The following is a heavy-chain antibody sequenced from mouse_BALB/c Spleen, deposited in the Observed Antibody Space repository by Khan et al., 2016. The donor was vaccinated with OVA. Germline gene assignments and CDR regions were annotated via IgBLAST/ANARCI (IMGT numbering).Heavy chain of an antibody. J-gene: IGHJ1*01. V-gene: IGHV7-3*02. CDR1: GFTFTDYY. CDR3: SREMVLDICWYFAY. CDR2: IRNKANGYTT. Sequence: EVELVESGGGLVQPGGSLRLSCATSGFTFTDYYMSWVRQPPGKALEWLGFIRNKANGYTTAYSASVKGRFTISCDNSQSIVFLQVNTLRSEDSATYYCSREMVLDICWYFAYWGAGTTVTVSA. D-gene: IGHD2-1*01.